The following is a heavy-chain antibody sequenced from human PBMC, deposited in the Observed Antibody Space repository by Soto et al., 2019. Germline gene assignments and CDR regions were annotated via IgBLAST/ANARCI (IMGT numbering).Heavy chain of an antibody. D-gene: IGHD6-13*01. CDR1: GFTCSDYA. J-gene: IGHJ4*02. V-gene: IGHV3-23*01. CDR3: ARQSSSWYDAIDN. Sequence: EVQLLESGGGLVQPGGSLRLSCAASGFTCSDYAMSWVRQGPGRGLEWVSGISGSGGSTYYEDAVKGRFTISRDSSKNTLYLELNSLRTEDTALYYCARQSSSWYDAIDNWGQGTLVTVSS. CDR2: ISGSGGST.